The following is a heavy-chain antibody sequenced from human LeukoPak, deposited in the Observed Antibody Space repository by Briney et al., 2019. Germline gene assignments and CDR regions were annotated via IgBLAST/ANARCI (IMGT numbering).Heavy chain of an antibody. CDR1: GFTFNNYG. J-gene: IGHJ4*02. V-gene: IGHV3-30*02. D-gene: IGHD1-26*01. CDR3: AKDYSGPYHYYDY. Sequence: GGSLRLSCAASGFTFNNYGMRWVRRAPGKGLEWVALIHYDGSNEYYADSVKGRFTISRDNSKNTLYLQMNSLRVEDTAVYYCAKDYSGPYHYYDYWGQGTLITVSS. CDR2: IHYDGSNE.